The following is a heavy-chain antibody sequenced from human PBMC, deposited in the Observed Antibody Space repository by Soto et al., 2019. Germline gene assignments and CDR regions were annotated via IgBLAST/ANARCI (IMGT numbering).Heavy chain of an antibody. D-gene: IGHD3-9*01. V-gene: IGHV5-51*01. CDR2: IFPADSDT. CDR1: GYSFSSYW. CDR3: ARLGYFDWLSTFYYGMDV. Sequence: PGESLKISCNISGYSFSSYWITWVRQVPGKGLEWMGIIFPADSDTRYSPSFQGQVTISADRSISTAYLQWNSLKASDTAMYYCARLGYFDWLSTFYYGMDVWGQGTTVTVSS. J-gene: IGHJ6*02.